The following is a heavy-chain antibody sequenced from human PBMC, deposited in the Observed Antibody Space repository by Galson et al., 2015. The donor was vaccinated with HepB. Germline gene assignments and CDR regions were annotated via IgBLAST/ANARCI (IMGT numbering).Heavy chain of an antibody. CDR3: ARGSGIAAAGTPPHAFDI. D-gene: IGHD6-13*01. V-gene: IGHV3-30*04. Sequence: SLRLSCAASGFTFSSYAMHWVRQAPGKGLEWVAVISYDGSNKYYADSVKGRFTISRDNSKNTLYLQMNSLRAEDTAVYYCARGSGIAAAGTPPHAFDIWGQGTMVTVSS. CDR1: GFTFSSYA. CDR2: ISYDGSNK. J-gene: IGHJ3*02.